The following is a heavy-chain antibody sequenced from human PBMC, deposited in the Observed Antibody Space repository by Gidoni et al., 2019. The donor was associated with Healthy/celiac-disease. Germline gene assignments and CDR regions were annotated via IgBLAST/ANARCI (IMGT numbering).Heavy chain of an antibody. D-gene: IGHD3-22*01. CDR1: VFPFSRYA. Sequence: QVQLVESGGGVVQPGRSLRLSCAASVFPFSRYAMHWVRQAPGKGLEWVAVISYDGSNKYYADSVKGRFTISRDNSKNTLYLQMNSLRAEDTAVYYCARDLTYYYDSSAWGGPVDYWGQGTLVTVSS. J-gene: IGHJ4*02. V-gene: IGHV3-30-3*01. CDR2: ISYDGSNK. CDR3: ARDLTYYYDSSAWGGPVDY.